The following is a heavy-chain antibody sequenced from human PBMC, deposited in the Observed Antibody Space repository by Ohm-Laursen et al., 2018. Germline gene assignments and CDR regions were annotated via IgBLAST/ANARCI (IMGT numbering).Heavy chain of an antibody. V-gene: IGHV1-69*01. CDR2: IIPIFGTP. Sequence: SSAKASSKTSVVTFSSYAISWVRQAPGQGFEWMGGIIPIFGTPNYAQKFQGRVTITADESTSTAYMELSSLRSEDTAVYYCANRRAYNWNYDRYYYYGMDVWGQGTTVTVSS. D-gene: IGHD1-1*01. J-gene: IGHJ6*02. CDR3: ANRRAYNWNYDRYYYYGMDV. CDR1: VVTFSSYA.